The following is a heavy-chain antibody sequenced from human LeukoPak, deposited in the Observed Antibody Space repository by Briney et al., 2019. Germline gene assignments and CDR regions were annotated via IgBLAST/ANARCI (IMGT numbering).Heavy chain of an antibody. V-gene: IGHV4-59*01. CDR1: RGSITTYY. CDR2: IYHSGST. J-gene: IGHJ5*02. CDR3: ADRQQGGSGSYWFDP. Sequence: SETLSLTCTVSRGSITTYYWSWIRQTTGKGLEWMGNIYHSGSTTYNPSLKSRVTISVDTSKNQFSLRLTSVTAADTAGYCAADRQQGGSGSYWFDPWGQGTQVTVSS. D-gene: IGHD3-10*01.